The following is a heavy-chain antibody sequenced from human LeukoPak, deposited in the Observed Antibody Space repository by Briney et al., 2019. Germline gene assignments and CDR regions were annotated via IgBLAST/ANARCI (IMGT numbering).Heavy chain of an antibody. CDR1: GFIFSNIA. J-gene: IGHJ4*02. CDR3: AKGETTVTALNY. V-gene: IGHV3-9*01. CDR2: ISWNSGSI. D-gene: IGHD4-17*01. Sequence: GGSLRLSCAASGFIFSNIAMYWVRQIPGKGLEWVSGISWNSGSIGYADSVKGRFTISRDNAKNSLYLQMNSLRAEDTALYYCAKGETTVTALNYWGQGTLVTVSS.